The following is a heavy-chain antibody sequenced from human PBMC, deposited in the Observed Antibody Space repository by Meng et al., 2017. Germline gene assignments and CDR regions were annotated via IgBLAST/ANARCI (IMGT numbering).Heavy chain of an antibody. CDR2: INSDGSST. CDR1: GFTFSSYA. V-gene: IGHV3-74*01. Sequence: GESLKISCAASGFTFSSYAMHWVRQAPGKGLVWVSRINSDGSSTSYADSVKGRFTISRDNAKNTLYLQMNSLRAEDTAVYYCARDQGYDSSGYLNWGQGTLVTVSS. CDR3: ARDQGYDSSGYLN. J-gene: IGHJ4*02. D-gene: IGHD3-22*01.